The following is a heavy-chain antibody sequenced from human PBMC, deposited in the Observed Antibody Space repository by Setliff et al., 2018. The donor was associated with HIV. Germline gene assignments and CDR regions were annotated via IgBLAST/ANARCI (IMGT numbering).Heavy chain of an antibody. J-gene: IGHJ4*02. V-gene: IGHV5-51*01. CDR3: SRVYCRGGTCPHYFDY. Sequence: GESLKISCKGSGYMFTSYWIGWVRQMPGKGLEWLGIIYPGDSETRYSPSFQGQVTISADKSINTAYLQWSSLKASDTAMYYCSRVYCRGGTCPHYFDYWAQGTLVTVS. CDR1: GYMFTSYW. CDR2: IYPGDSET. D-gene: IGHD2-15*01.